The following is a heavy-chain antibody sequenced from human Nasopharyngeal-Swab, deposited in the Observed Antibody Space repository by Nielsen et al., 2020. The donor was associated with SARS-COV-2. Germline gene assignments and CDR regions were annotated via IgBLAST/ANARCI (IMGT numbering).Heavy chain of an antibody. J-gene: IGHJ6*02. D-gene: IGHD3-10*01. V-gene: IGHV1-24*01. CDR1: GYTLTELS. CDR3: ATDSPYGSGSYHYYYYYGMDV. CDR2: FDPEDGET. Sequence: ASVRVSCKVSGYTLTELSMHWVRQAPGKGLEWMGGFDPEDGETIYAQKFQGRVTMTEDTSTDTAYMELSSLRSEDTAVYYCATDSPYGSGSYHYYYYYGMDVWGQGTMVTVSS.